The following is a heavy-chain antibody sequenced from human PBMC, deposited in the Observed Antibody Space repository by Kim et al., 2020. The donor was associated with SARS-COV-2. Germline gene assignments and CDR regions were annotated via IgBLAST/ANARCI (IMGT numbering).Heavy chain of an antibody. J-gene: IGHJ6*02. Sequence: GESLKISCKGSGYSFTSYWIGWVRQMPGKGLEWMGIIYPGDSDTRYSPSFQGQVTISADKSISTAYLQWSSLKASDTAMYYCARHGLSFHRDYVILTGYYNVGMDVWSQGTTVTVSS. CDR1: GYSFTSYW. D-gene: IGHD3-9*01. V-gene: IGHV5-51*01. CDR3: ARHGLSFHRDYVILTGYYNVGMDV. CDR2: IYPGDSDT.